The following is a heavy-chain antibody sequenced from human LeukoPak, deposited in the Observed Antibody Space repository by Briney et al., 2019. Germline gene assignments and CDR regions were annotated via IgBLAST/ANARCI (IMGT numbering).Heavy chain of an antibody. CDR1: GGSVSSGSYY. Sequence: SETLSLTCTVSGGSVSSGSYYWSWIRQPPGKGLEWIGYIYYSGSTNYNPSLKSRVTISVDTSKNQFSLKLSSVTAADTAVYYCARAPLSGFWSGYYYDYWGQGTLVTVSS. V-gene: IGHV4-61*01. CDR2: IYYSGST. CDR3: ARAPLSGFWSGYYYDY. J-gene: IGHJ4*02. D-gene: IGHD3-3*01.